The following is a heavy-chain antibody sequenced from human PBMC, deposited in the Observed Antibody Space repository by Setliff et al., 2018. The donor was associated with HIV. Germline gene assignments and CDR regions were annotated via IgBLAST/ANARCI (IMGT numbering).Heavy chain of an antibody. CDR3: ARVLWPYSSSRFDY. J-gene: IGHJ4*02. D-gene: IGHD6-6*01. V-gene: IGHV1-18*01. Sequence: ASVKVSCKTSGFTFTSYGITWVRQAPGQGLEWMGWISTYSGHTNYAQKLQGRVNMTTDTSTSTAYMELRSLRSDDTAVYYCARVLWPYSSSRFDYWGQGTLVTVSS. CDR1: GFTFTSYG. CDR2: ISTYSGHT.